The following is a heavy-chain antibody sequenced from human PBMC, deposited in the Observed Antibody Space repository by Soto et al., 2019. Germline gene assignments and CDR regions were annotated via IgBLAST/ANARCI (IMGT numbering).Heavy chain of an antibody. CDR3: ARVPLSGLSYYDFWSGYYPDY. V-gene: IGHV3-74*01. D-gene: IGHD3-3*01. CDR1: GFTFSSYW. J-gene: IGHJ4*02. Sequence: GSLRLSCAASGFTFSSYWMHWVRQAPGKGLVWVSRINSDGSSTSYADSVKGRFTISRDNAKNTLYLQMNSLRAEDTAVYYCARVPLSGLSYYDFWSGYYPDYWGQGTLVTVSS. CDR2: INSDGSST.